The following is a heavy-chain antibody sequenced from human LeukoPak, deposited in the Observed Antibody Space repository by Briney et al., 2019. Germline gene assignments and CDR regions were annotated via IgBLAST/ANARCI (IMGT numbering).Heavy chain of an antibody. Sequence: SETLSLTCTVSGGSISSYYWSWIRQPPGKGLEWIGYIYYSGSTNYNPSLKSRVTISVDTSKNQFSLKLSSVTAADTAVYYCARGPDYDFWGGPPDYWGQGTLVTVSS. J-gene: IGHJ4*02. CDR1: GGSISSYY. D-gene: IGHD3-3*01. V-gene: IGHV4-59*01. CDR2: IYYSGST. CDR3: ARGPDYDFWGGPPDY.